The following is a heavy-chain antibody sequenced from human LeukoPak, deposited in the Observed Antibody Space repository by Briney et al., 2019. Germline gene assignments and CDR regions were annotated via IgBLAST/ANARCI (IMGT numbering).Heavy chain of an antibody. V-gene: IGHV1-2*02. CDR3: TRDRSGSYEY. J-gene: IGHJ4*02. Sequence: GASVKVSCKASGYTFTSYGISWVRQAPGQGLEWMGVMNTDTGDTYYEQKFQDRVIMTRDTSIDTAYMELSRLTSDDTAVYYCTRDRSGSYEYWGQGTLVTVSS. CDR1: GYTFTSYG. D-gene: IGHD1-26*01. CDR2: MNTDTGDT.